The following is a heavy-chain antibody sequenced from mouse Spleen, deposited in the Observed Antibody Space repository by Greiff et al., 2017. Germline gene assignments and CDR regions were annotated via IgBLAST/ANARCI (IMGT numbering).Heavy chain of an antibody. J-gene: IGHJ1*01. CDR1: GFTFTDYY. CDR3: ARYVITTVYWYFDV. CDR2: IRTKANGYTT. D-gene: IGHD1-2*01. V-gene: IGHV7-3*01. Sequence: LVESGGGLVQPGGSLSLSCAASGFTFTDYYMSWVRQPPGKALEWLGFIRTKANGYTTEYSASVKGRFTISRDNSQSILYLQMNALRAEDSATYYCARYVITTVYWYFDVWGAGTTVTVSS.